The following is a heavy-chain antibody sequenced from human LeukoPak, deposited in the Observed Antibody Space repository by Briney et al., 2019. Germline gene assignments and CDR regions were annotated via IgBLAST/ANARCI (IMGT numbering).Heavy chain of an antibody. CDR3: ARGWGGSTSTVTTRPRYCDL. D-gene: IGHD4-11*01. J-gene: IGHJ2*01. Sequence: SETLSLTCTVSGGSISSGRYYWSWIRQHPGKGLEWIGYIYYTGSAYYNPSLKSRVTISRDTSKNQFSLNLGSVTAADTAVYYCARGWGGSTSTVTTRPRYCDLWGRGTLVIVSS. CDR1: GGSISSGRYY. V-gene: IGHV4-31*03. CDR2: IYYTGSA.